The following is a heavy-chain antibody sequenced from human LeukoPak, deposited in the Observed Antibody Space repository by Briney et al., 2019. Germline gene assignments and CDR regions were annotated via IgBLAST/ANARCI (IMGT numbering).Heavy chain of an antibody. CDR1: GYTFTSHG. CDR2: ISAYNGDT. CDR3: ARDPSNTSGFYAYLDS. J-gene: IGHJ4*02. Sequence: ASVKVSCKASGYTFTSHGISWVRQAPGQGLEWIGWISAYNGDTKYAQKTQGRVTMTTDASTSTAYMELRSLRSDDTAMYYCARDPSNTSGFYAYLDSWGQGTLVTVSS. D-gene: IGHD6-19*01. V-gene: IGHV1-18*01.